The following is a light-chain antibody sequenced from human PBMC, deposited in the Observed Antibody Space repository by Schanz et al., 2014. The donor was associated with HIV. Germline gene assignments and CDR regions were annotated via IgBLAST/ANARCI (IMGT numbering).Light chain of an antibody. CDR3: QQRTSWPLT. V-gene: IGKV3-11*01. J-gene: IGKJ4*01. CDR1: QSVRSY. CDR2: DVS. Sequence: EIVLTQSPGSLSLSPGGRATLSCRASQSVRSYLAWYQQKPGQAPRLLIHDVSNRATGIPARFSGSGSGTDFTLTISSLEPEDFAVYYCQQRTSWPLTFGGGTRVEIK.